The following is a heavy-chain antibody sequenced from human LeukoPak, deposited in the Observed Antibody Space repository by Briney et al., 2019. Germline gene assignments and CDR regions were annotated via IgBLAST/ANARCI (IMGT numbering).Heavy chain of an antibody. D-gene: IGHD3-22*01. V-gene: IGHV4-59*01. CDR1: GGSISSYY. J-gene: IGHJ4*02. Sequence: PSETLSLTCTVSGGSISSYYWSWIRQPPGKGLEWIGYIYYSGSTNYNPSLKSRVTISVDTSKNQFSLKLSSVTAADTAVYYCARVLKNYYDSSGYCDYWGQGTLVTVFS. CDR3: ARVLKNYYDSSGYCDY. CDR2: IYYSGST.